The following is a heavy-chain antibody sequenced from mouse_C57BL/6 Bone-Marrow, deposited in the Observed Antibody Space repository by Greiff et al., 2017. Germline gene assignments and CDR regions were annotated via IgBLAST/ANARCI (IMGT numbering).Heavy chain of an antibody. Sequence: QVQLQQPGAELVKPGASVKLSFKASGYTFTSYWMHWVKQRPGRGLEWIGRIGPNSGGTKYNEKFKSKATLTVDKPSSAAYMQLSSLTSVDSAVYDCARGWLLPMDYRGKGASVTASS. CDR2: IGPNSGGT. V-gene: IGHV1-72*01. CDR3: ARGWLLPMDY. D-gene: IGHD2-3*01. J-gene: IGHJ4*01. CDR1: GYTFTSYW.